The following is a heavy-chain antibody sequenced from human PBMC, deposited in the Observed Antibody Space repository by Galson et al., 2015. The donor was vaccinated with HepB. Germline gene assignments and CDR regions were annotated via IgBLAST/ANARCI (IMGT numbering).Heavy chain of an antibody. Sequence: QSGAEVKKPGESLRISCKGSAYIFTNYWTSWVRQMPGKGLEWMGKIDPSDSYTNYSPSFQGHVTISADNSINTAYLQWSSLKASDTAMYYCARNYYMDVWGQGTTVTVSS. CDR1: AYIFTNYW. CDR3: ARNYYMDV. J-gene: IGHJ6*02. CDR2: IDPSDSYT. V-gene: IGHV5-10-1*01.